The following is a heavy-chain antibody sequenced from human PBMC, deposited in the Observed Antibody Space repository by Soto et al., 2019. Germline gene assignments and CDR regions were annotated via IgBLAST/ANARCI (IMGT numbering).Heavy chain of an antibody. V-gene: IGHV2-26*01. D-gene: IGHD2-2*01. Sequence: QVTLKESGPVLVKPTETLTLTCTVSGSSISNARMGVSWIRQPQGKALEWLAHIFSNDEKSYSTSLKSRLTISKDTSKSQVGLIMTNMDPVDTATYYWARITSSSSCQMLDPWGQVTLVTVSS. CDR1: GSSISNARMG. CDR2: IFSNDEK. CDR3: ARITSSSSCQMLDP. J-gene: IGHJ5*02.